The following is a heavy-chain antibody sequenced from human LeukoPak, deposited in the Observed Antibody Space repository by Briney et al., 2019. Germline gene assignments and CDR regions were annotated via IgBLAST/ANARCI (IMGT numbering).Heavy chain of an antibody. CDR3: ARGLAAAGYYFDY. CDR1: GFMFNDYA. Sequence: GGSLRLSCAPSGFMFNDYALHWVRQAPGKGLEWVAVIWYDGSNKYYADSVKGRFTISRDNTKNTLYLQMNSLRAEDTAVYYCARGLAAAGYYFDYWGQGTLVTVSS. D-gene: IGHD6-13*01. CDR2: IWYDGSNK. J-gene: IGHJ4*02. V-gene: IGHV3-33*08.